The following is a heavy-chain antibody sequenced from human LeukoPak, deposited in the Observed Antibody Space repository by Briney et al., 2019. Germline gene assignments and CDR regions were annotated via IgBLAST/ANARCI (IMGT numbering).Heavy chain of an antibody. CDR1: GFTFSSYS. D-gene: IGHD1-26*01. CDR2: ISSSSSYI. J-gene: IGHJ4*02. Sequence: PGGSLRLSCAASGFTFSSYSMNWVRQAPGKGLEWVSSISSSSSYIYYADSVKGRFTISRDNAKNSLYLQMNSLRAEDTAVYYCAREYSGSYYGPLGYWGQGTLVTVSS. CDR3: AREYSGSYYGPLGY. V-gene: IGHV3-21*01.